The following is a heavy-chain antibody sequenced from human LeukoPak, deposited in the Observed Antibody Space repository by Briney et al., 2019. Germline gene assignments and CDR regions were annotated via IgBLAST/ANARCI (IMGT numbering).Heavy chain of an antibody. V-gene: IGHV3-23*01. Sequence: GGSLRLSCAASGFTFTSYSMNWVRQAPGKGLEWVSAISGSGGSTYYADSVKGRFTISRDNSKNTLYLQMNSLRAEDTALYYCARVVYDFWSAYDYWGQGTLVTVSS. CDR1: GFTFTSYS. J-gene: IGHJ4*02. CDR2: ISGSGGST. D-gene: IGHD3-3*01. CDR3: ARVVYDFWSAYDY.